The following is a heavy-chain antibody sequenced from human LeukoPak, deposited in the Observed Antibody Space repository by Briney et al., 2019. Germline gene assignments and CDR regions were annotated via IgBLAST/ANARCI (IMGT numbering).Heavy chain of an antibody. J-gene: IGHJ4*02. V-gene: IGHV3-53*01. CDR2: IYSGGST. CDR1: GFTVSSNY. D-gene: IGHD3-22*01. Sequence: GGSLRLSCAASGFTVSSNYMSWVRQAPGKGLEWVSVIYSGGSTYYADSVKGRFTISRDNSKNTLYLQMNSLRAEDTAVYYCARGGSYDSGGYMVDYWGQGTLVTVSS. CDR3: ARGGSYDSGGYMVDY.